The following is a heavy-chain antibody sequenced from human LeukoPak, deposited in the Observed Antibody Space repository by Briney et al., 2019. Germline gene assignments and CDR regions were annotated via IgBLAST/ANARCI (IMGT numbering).Heavy chain of an antibody. V-gene: IGHV4-34*01. CDR1: GGSFSGYY. J-gene: IGHJ4*02. D-gene: IGHD3-16*02. Sequence: SETLSLTCAVYGGSFSGYYWSWIRQPPGKGLEWIGEINHSGSTNYSPSLKSRVTISVDTSKNQFSLKLSSVTAADTAVYYCARGPGNDYVWGSYRFNRYFDYWGQGTLVTVSS. CDR3: ARGPGNDYVWGSYRFNRYFDY. CDR2: INHSGST.